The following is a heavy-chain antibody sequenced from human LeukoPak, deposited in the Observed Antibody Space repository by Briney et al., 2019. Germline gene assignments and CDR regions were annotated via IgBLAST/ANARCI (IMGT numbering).Heavy chain of an antibody. CDR2: IWYDGSNE. Sequence: GGSLRLSCTTSGFTFSAYTMHWVRQAPGKGLEWVAVIWYDGSNENYADSVKGRFTISRDNSKSTLYLQMNSLRGEDTAVYYCARDLDRGIFDYWGQGTLVTVSS. CDR1: GFTFSAYT. D-gene: IGHD3-10*01. V-gene: IGHV3-33*08. CDR3: ARDLDRGIFDY. J-gene: IGHJ4*02.